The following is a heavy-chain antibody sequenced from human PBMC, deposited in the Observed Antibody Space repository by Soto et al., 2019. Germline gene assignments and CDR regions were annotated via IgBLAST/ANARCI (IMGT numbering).Heavy chain of an antibody. CDR1: GFTFTSSA. J-gene: IGHJ4*02. Sequence: QMQLVQSGPEVKKPGTSVKVSCKASGFTFTSSAMQWVRQARGQRLEWIGWIVVGSGNTNYAQKFQERVTITRDMSTSTAYMELSSLRSEDTAVYYCAAVVVSPFLDSSPPFDYWGQGTLVTVSS. CDR3: AAVVVSPFLDSSPPFDY. CDR2: IVVGSGNT. D-gene: IGHD6-13*01. V-gene: IGHV1-58*02.